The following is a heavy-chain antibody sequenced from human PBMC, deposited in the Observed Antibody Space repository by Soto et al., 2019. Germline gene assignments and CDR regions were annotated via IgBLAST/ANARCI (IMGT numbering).Heavy chain of an antibody. CDR3: AREYCSSASCYGPDF. CDR1: GYSLTSYG. CDR2: ISGHDGNT. Sequence: ASVKVSCKASGYSLTSYGISWVRQAPGQGLEWMGWISGHDGNTKYTQKLQGRVTVTTDTSTSTAYMDLRSLRSDDTAVYYCAREYCSSASCYGPDFWGQGTLVTVSS. J-gene: IGHJ4*02. D-gene: IGHD2-2*01. V-gene: IGHV1-18*01.